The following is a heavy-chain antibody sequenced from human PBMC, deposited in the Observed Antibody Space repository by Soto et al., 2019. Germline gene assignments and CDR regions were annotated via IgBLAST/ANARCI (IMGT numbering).Heavy chain of an antibody. V-gene: IGHV4-59*01. CDR2: IYYSGST. D-gene: IGHD3-22*01. Sequence: SETLSLTCTVSGVSISSYYWSWIRQPPGKGLEWIGYIYYSGSTNYNPSLKSRVTISVDTSKNQFSLKLSSVTAADTAVYYCASSPPSYYYDSSGYWSWGQGTLVTVSS. CDR3: ASSPPSYYYDSSGYWS. CDR1: GVSISSYY. J-gene: IGHJ5*02.